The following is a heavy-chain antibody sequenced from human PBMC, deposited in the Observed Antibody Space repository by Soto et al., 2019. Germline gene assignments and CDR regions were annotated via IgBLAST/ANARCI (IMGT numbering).Heavy chain of an antibody. D-gene: IGHD6-19*01. CDR3: ARGRDGNSGWYAFDI. CDR2: INGGKGNT. J-gene: IGHJ3*02. CDR1: GYTFTSYA. V-gene: IGHV1-3*05. Sequence: QVQLVQSGAEEKKPGASVNVSCKASGYTFTSYAMHWVRQAPGQRPEWMGWINGGKGNTKYSQKFQGRVTITRDTSASTAYMELTSLRSEDTAVYYCARGRDGNSGWYAFDIWGQGTLVTVSS.